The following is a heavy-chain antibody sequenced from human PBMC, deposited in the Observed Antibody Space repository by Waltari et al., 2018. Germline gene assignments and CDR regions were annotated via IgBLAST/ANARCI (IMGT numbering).Heavy chain of an antibody. CDR2: ISWNSGSI. D-gene: IGHD3-10*01. J-gene: IGHJ4*02. Sequence: EVQLVESGGGLVQPGRSLRLSCAASGFTFDDYAMHWVRQAPGKGLEWVSGISWNSGSIGYADSVKGRFTISRDNAKNSLYLQMNSLRAEDMALYYCAKDSGFTMVPPGYFDYWGQGTLVTVSS. CDR3: AKDSGFTMVPPGYFDY. V-gene: IGHV3-9*03. CDR1: GFTFDDYA.